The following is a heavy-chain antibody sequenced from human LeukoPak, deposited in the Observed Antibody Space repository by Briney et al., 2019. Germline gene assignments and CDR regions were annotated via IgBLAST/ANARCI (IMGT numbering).Heavy chain of an antibody. V-gene: IGHV3-66*01. CDR3: AKDLYYDILTGPSDY. J-gene: IGHJ4*02. CDR2: IQSGGYT. D-gene: IGHD3-9*01. CDR1: GFTVSSNY. Sequence: GGSLRLSCAASGFTVSSNYISWVRQAPGTGLEWVSVIQSGGYTFYADSVKGRFTISRDNSKNTLYLQMNSLRAEDTAVYYCAKDLYYDILTGPSDYWGQGTLVTVSS.